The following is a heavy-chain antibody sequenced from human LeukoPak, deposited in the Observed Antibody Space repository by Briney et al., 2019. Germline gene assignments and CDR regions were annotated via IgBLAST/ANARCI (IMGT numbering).Heavy chain of an antibody. CDR1: GFTFGDYA. J-gene: IGHJ4*02. V-gene: IGHV3-21*01. Sequence: GGSLRLSCTASGFTFGDYAMSWVRQAPGKGLEWVSCISSSSSYIYYADSVKGRFTISRDNAKNSLYLQMNSLRAEDTAVYYCAKDPKKYCSGGSCYSGDFDYWGQGTLVTVSS. CDR3: AKDPKKYCSGGSCYSGDFDY. D-gene: IGHD2-15*01. CDR2: ISSSSSYI.